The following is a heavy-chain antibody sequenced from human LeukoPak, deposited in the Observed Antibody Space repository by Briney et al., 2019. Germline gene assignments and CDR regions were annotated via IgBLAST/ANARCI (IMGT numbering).Heavy chain of an antibody. V-gene: IGHV4-59*01. CDR1: GGSISSYY. CDR3: ARRPLLWFGELLNDAFDI. Sequence: SETLSLTCTVSGGSISSYYWSWIRQPPGKGLEWIGYIYDSGSTNYNPSLKSRVTISVDTSKNQFSLKLSSVTAADTAVYYCARRPLLWFGELLNDAFDIWGQGTMVTVSS. CDR2: IYDSGST. J-gene: IGHJ3*02. D-gene: IGHD3-10*01.